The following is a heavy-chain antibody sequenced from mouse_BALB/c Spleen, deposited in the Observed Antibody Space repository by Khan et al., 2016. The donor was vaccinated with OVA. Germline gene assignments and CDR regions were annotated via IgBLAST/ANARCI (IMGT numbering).Heavy chain of an antibody. CDR2: ISDGGTST. J-gene: IGHJ3*01. CDR1: GFTFSDYY. Sequence: EVELVESGGDLVKPGGSLKLSCAASGFTFSDYYMYWVRQTPETRLEWVATISDGGTSTYYPDSVKGRFTISRDDAMNDLYLQMTSLKSEDTAMYYCARGFYGNPFAYWGQGTLVTVSA. CDR3: ARGFYGNPFAY. V-gene: IGHV5-4*02. D-gene: IGHD2-1*01.